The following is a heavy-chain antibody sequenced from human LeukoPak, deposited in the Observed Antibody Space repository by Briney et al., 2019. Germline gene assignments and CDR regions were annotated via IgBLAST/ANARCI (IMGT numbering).Heavy chain of an antibody. V-gene: IGHV4-59*01. J-gene: IGHJ2*01. CDR3: GRRTFYDTLTGYKYWYFDL. Sequence: PSETLSLTCTVSGGPISSYYWSWIRQPPGKRLGWIGYTHYSGSTDKNPSLWSRVTMSVDTSKNQISLKLSSVTAADTAVYYCGRRTFYDTLTGYKYWYFDLWGRGTLVTVSS. CDR1: GGPISSYY. D-gene: IGHD3-9*01. CDR2: THYSGST.